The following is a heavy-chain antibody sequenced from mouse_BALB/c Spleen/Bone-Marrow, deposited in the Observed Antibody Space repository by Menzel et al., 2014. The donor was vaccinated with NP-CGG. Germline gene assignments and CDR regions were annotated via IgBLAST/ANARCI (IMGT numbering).Heavy chain of an antibody. CDR2: ISDGGSYT. CDR1: GFTFSDYY. D-gene: IGHD1-1*01. Sequence: EVQVVESGGGLVKPGGSLKLSCAASGFTFSDYYMYWVRQTPEKRLEWVATISDGGSYTYYPDSVKGRFTISRDNAKNNLYLQMSSLKSEDTAMYYCARGSSYFDYWGQGTTLTVPP. J-gene: IGHJ2*01. V-gene: IGHV5-4*02. CDR3: ARGSSYFDY.